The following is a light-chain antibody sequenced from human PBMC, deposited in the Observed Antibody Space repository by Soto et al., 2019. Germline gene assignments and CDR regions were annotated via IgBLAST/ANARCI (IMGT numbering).Light chain of an antibody. J-gene: IGLJ1*01. V-gene: IGLV6-57*04. CDR3: QSYDNSSYV. Sequence: NFLLTQPHSMSESPGKTVTISCTRSSGSIASNYVQWYQQRPGSVPTTVIYEDNQRPSGVPDRFSGSVDSSSNSASLTISGLETEDEADYYCQSYDNSSYVFGTGTKLTVL. CDR1: SGSIASNY. CDR2: EDN.